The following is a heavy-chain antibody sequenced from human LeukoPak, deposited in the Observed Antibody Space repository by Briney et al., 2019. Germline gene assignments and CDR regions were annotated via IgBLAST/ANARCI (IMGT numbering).Heavy chain of an antibody. D-gene: IGHD3-16*01. CDR1: GGSISSYY. V-gene: IGHV4-59*01. J-gene: IGHJ6*02. CDR2: IYYSGST. CDR3: ARVRLGMDV. Sequence: SETLSLTCTVSGGSISSYYWSWIRQPPGKGLEWIGYIYYSGSTNYNPSLKSRVSISVDTSKNQFSLKLSSVTAADTAVYYCARVRLGMDVWGQGTTVTVSS.